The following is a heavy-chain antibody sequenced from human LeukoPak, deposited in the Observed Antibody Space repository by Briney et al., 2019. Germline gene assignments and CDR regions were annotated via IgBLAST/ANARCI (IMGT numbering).Heavy chain of an antibody. CDR1: GYAFTTYC. J-gene: IGHJ4*02. V-gene: IGHV7-4-1*02. D-gene: IGHD3-3*01. Sequence: ASVKVSCKASGYAFTTYCINWVRQAPGQGLEWMGWIDTNTGKPAYAQGFTGRFAFSLDTSVSTAYLQISSLKAEDAAVYYCARDQGFRSGRYRRDFDSWGQGTLVTVSS. CDR2: IDTNTGKP. CDR3: ARDQGFRSGRYRRDFDS.